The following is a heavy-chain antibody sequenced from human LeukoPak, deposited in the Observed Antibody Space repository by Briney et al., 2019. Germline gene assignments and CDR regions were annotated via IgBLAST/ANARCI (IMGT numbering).Heavy chain of an antibody. Sequence: PGGSLRLSCAASGFTFSSYSMNWVRQAPGKGLEWVSCISSSSSYIYYADSVRGRFTISRDNSKNTLYLQMNSLRAEDTAVYYCARRAGIYSHPYDYWGQGTLVTVSS. J-gene: IGHJ4*02. D-gene: IGHD1-14*01. V-gene: IGHV3-21*04. CDR1: GFTFSSYS. CDR2: ISSSSSYI. CDR3: ARRAGIYSHPYDY.